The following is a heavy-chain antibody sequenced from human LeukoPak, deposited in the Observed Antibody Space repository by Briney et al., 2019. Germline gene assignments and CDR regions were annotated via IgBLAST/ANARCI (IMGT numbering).Heavy chain of an antibody. V-gene: IGHV3-30*03. Sequence: GGSLRLSCAASGFTFSSYAMSWVRQAPGKGLEWVAVISYDGSNKYYADSVKGRFTISRDNSKNTLYLQVNSLRAEDTAVYYCGRAAAGTTHYGMDVWGQGTTVTVSS. CDR2: ISYDGSNK. CDR1: GFTFSSYA. J-gene: IGHJ6*02. CDR3: GRAAAGTTHYGMDV. D-gene: IGHD6-13*01.